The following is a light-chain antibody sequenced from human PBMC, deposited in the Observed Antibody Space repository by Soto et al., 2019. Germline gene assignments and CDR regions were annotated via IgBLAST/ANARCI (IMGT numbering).Light chain of an antibody. CDR3: CSYAGISSVV. CDR1: SSDVGSYNL. J-gene: IGLJ2*01. V-gene: IGLV2-23*02. CDR2: EVS. Sequence: QSALTQPACVSGSPGQSITISCTGTSSDVGSYNLVSWYQQHPGKAPKLMIYEVSKRPSGVSNRFSGSKSGNTASLTISGLQAEDEADYYCCSYAGISSVVFGGGTKLTVL.